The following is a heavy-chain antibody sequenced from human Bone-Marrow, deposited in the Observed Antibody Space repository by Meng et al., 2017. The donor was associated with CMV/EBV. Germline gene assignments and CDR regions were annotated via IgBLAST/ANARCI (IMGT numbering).Heavy chain of an antibody. CDR3: AKEAGSAFSYYGMDV. CDR2: ISWNSGSI. V-gene: IGHV3-9*01. D-gene: IGHD6-6*01. CDR1: GFTFDDYA. Sequence: GGSLRLSCAASGFTFDDYAMHWVRQAPGKGLEWVSGISWNSGSIGYADSVKGRFTISRDNAKNSLYLQMNSLRAEDTALYYCAKEAGSAFSYYGMDVWGQGTTVTVSS. J-gene: IGHJ6*02.